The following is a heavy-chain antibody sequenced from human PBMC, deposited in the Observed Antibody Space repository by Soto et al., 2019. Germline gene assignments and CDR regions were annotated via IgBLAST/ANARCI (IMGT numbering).Heavy chain of an antibody. CDR2: ISSSSSTI. CDR3: TSLGIVVVPAAIRYCSGGSCYGTEAFDI. CDR1: GFTFSSYS. D-gene: IGHD2-2*03. V-gene: IGHV3-48*01. Sequence: GGSLRLSCAASGFTFSSYSMNWARQAPGKGLEWVSYISSSSSTIYYADSVKGRFTISRDNAKNSLYLQMNSLRAEDTAVYYCTSLGIVVVPAAIRYCSGGSCYGTEAFDIWGQGTMVTVSS. J-gene: IGHJ3*02.